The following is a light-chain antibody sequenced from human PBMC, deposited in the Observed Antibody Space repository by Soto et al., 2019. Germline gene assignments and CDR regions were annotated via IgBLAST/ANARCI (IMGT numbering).Light chain of an antibody. V-gene: IGLV1-44*01. CDR2: SNN. CDR3: AAWDDSLNGVV. CDR1: SSNIGSKT. Sequence: QAVVTQPPSASGTHGQRVTISCSGSSSNIGSKTVNWYQQLPGTAPKLLIYSNNQRPSGVPDRFSGSKSGTSASLAISGLQSEDEADYYCAAWDDSLNGVVFGGGTKLTVL. J-gene: IGLJ2*01.